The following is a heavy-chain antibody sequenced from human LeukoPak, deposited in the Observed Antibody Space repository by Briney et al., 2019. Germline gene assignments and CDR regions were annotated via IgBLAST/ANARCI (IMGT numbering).Heavy chain of an antibody. J-gene: IGHJ5*01. V-gene: IGHV4-39*01. D-gene: IGHD3-10*01. CDR2: IYYSEST. CDR3: ARLGRFGELSGWFDS. Sequence: PSETLSLTCTVSGASISSSNYYWGWIRQPPGKELEWIGSIYYSESTYYNPSLKSRVTISVDTSKNQFSLKLSSVTAADTAVYYCARLGRFGELSGWFDSWGQGTLVTVSS. CDR1: GASISSSNYY.